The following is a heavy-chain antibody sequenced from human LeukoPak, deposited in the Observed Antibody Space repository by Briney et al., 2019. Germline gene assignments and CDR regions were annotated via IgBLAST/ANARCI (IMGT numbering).Heavy chain of an antibody. CDR3: AKGGFYYYDSSGYNDY. V-gene: IGHV3-30*18. Sequence: RPGGSLRLSCAASGFTFSSYGMHWVRQAPGKGLEWVAVISYDGSNKYYADSVKGRFTISRDNSKNTLYLQMNSLRAEDTAVYYCAKGGFYYYDSSGYNDYWGQGTLVTVSS. CDR2: ISYDGSNK. J-gene: IGHJ4*02. D-gene: IGHD3-22*01. CDR1: GFTFSSYG.